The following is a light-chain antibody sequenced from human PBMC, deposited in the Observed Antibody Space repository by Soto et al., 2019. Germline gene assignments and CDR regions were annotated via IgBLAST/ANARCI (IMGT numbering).Light chain of an antibody. CDR1: HGISSY. Sequence: DMQLTQSPSFLSASVGDSVTSTCRDSHGISSYLAWYQQKPGKAPKLLIYAASTLQSGVPSRFSGSGSGTEFTLTISSLQPEDFATYYCQQLNSYPLTFGGGTKVEIK. CDR2: AAS. V-gene: IGKV1-9*01. CDR3: QQLNSYPLT. J-gene: IGKJ4*01.